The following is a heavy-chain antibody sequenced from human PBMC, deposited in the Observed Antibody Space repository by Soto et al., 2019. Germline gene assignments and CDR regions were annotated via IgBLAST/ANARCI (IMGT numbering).Heavy chain of an antibody. Sequence: SETLSLTCAVYGGSFSGYYWTWIRQPPGTGLEWIGEINHSGSTNYNPSLKSRVTISVDTSKNQFSLKLTSVTAADTAVYYCARDKINGLFEYRGQGTRVNVAS. V-gene: IGHV4-34*01. J-gene: IGHJ4*02. D-gene: IGHD2-8*01. CDR2: INHSGST. CDR3: ARDKINGLFEY. CDR1: GGSFSGYY.